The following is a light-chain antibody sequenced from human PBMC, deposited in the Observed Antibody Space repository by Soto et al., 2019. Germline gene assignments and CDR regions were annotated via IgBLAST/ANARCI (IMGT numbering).Light chain of an antibody. CDR3: QQANSVPPIT. J-gene: IGKJ5*01. Sequence: DIQMTQSPSSVSASVGDRVTITCRASQGISNWLAWYQQKPGKAPKLLIYGASSLQGGVPSRFSGSGSGTDFPLTISSLQPEDFAIYYCQQANSVPPITFGQGTRLEIK. CDR1: QGISNW. V-gene: IGKV1-12*01. CDR2: GAS.